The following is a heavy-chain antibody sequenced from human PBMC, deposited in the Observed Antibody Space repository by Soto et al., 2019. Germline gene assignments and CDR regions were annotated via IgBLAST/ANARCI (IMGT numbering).Heavy chain of an antibody. D-gene: IGHD6-13*01. V-gene: IGHV1-8*01. J-gene: IGHJ6*02. CDR2: MNPTSGNT. CDR3: ARRGYSSSWYYYYYYGMDV. CDR1: GYTFTSYD. Sequence: QVQLVQSGAEVKKPGASVKVSCKASGYTFTSYDINWVRQATGQGLEWMGWMNPTSGNTGYAQKFQGRVTVTRNTSISTAYMGLRSLRSEDTAVYYCARRGYSSSWYYYYYYGMDVWGQGTTVTVSS.